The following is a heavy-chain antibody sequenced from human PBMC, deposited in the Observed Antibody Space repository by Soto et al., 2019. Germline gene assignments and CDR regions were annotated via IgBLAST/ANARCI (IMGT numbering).Heavy chain of an antibody. D-gene: IGHD2-8*01. Sequence: PSETLSLTCTVSGGSISSSSYYWGWIRQPPGKGLEWIGSIYYSGSTYYNPSLKSRVTISVDTSKNQFSLKLSSVTAADTAVYNCARHVCTNGVCYLYAFDIWGQGTMVTVSS. CDR3: ARHVCTNGVCYLYAFDI. CDR2: IYYSGST. CDR1: GGSISSSSYY. J-gene: IGHJ3*02. V-gene: IGHV4-39*01.